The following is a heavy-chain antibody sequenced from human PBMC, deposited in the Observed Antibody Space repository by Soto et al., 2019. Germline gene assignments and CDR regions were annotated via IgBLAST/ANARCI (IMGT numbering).Heavy chain of an antibody. CDR2: INPKTGGT. J-gene: IGHJ4*02. Sequence: ASVKVSCKASGYTFTPYYIHWVRQAPGQGLEWMGWINPKTGGTNYVQKFQGRVTMTRDTSITTAYMELSRLRSDDTAVYYCARDVVGSDYFDSWGQGTLVTVSS. CDR1: GYTFTPYY. D-gene: IGHD1-26*01. CDR3: ARDVVGSDYFDS. V-gene: IGHV1-2*02.